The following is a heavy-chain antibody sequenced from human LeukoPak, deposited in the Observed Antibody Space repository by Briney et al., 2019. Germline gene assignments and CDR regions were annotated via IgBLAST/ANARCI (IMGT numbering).Heavy chain of an antibody. CDR3: ARDERNLSSGWRLDY. Sequence: ASVKVSCKASGYTFTSYGISWVRQAPGQGLEWMGWISAYNGNTNYAQKLQGRVTMTTDTSTSTAYMELRSLRSDDTAVYYCARDERNLSSGWRLDYWGQGTLVTVSS. CDR1: GYTFTSYG. CDR2: ISAYNGNT. D-gene: IGHD6-19*01. J-gene: IGHJ4*02. V-gene: IGHV1-18*01.